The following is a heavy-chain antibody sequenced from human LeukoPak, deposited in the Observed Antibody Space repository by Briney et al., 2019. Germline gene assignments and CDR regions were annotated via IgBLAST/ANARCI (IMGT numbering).Heavy chain of an antibody. CDR1: GYTFTDYY. CDR2: INPKSGGT. CDR3: ASIAVAVLGDY. Sequence: ASVKVPCKASGYTFTDYYIHWVRQAPGQELEWMGWINPKSGGTNYAQSFQDRVTMTRDTSISTAYMELSRLRSDDTAVYYCASIAVAVLGDYWGQGTLVTVSS. V-gene: IGHV1-2*02. J-gene: IGHJ4*02. D-gene: IGHD6-19*01.